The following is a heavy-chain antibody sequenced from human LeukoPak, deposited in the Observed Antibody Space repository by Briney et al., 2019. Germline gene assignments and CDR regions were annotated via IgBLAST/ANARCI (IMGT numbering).Heavy chain of an antibody. CDR1: GFTFSDYY. J-gene: IGHJ6*02. CDR3: ARDLPTFLDYYYYGMDV. Sequence: GGSLRLSCAASGFTFSDYYMSWIRQAPGKGLEWVSYISSSGSTIYYADSVKGRFTISRDNAKNSLYLQMNSLRAEDTAVYYCARDLPTFLDYYYYGMDVWGQGTTVTVSS. D-gene: IGHD3-16*01. V-gene: IGHV3-11*01. CDR2: ISSSGSTI.